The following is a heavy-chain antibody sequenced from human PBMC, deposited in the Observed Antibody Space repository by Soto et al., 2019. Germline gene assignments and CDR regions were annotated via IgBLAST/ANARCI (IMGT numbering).Heavy chain of an antibody. CDR3: ARESNYYDSLNWFDP. CDR2: ISGSGGST. Sequence: PGGSLRLSCAASGFTFSKYALTWVRQAPGKGLEWVSVISGSGGSTYFADSVKGRFTISRDNAKNSLYLQMNSLRDEDTAVYYCARESNYYDSLNWFDPWGQGTLVTVSS. J-gene: IGHJ5*02. D-gene: IGHD3-22*01. V-gene: IGHV3-23*01. CDR1: GFTFSKYA.